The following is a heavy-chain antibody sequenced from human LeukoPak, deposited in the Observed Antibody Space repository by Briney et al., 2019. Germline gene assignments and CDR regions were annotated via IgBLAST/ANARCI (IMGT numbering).Heavy chain of an antibody. D-gene: IGHD3-16*01. J-gene: IGHJ4*02. Sequence: SAPTLVKPTHTLTLTCSFSGFSLSTGRVGVGWVRQPPGKALEWLAVIYCDDDKCYSPSLKSRLTITKDTSKNQEVLTMTNMAPVDTARYYCAHSRMGPFDDWGQGTLVTVSS. CDR2: IYCDDDK. CDR1: GFSLSTGRVG. CDR3: AHSRMGPFDD. V-gene: IGHV2-5*02.